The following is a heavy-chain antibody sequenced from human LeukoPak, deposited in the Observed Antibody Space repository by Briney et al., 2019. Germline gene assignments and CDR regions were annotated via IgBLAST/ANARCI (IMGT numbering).Heavy chain of an antibody. D-gene: IGHD6-19*01. J-gene: IGHJ3*02. V-gene: IGHV4-4*07. CDR1: GGSIGSYY. CDR2: IYTSGST. CDR3: ARDQGYSSGWYGNDAFDI. Sequence: SETLSLTCTVSGGSIGSYYWSWIRQPPGKGLEWIGRIYTSGSTNYNPSLKSRVTMSVDTSKNQFSLKLSSVTAADTAVYYCARDQGYSSGWYGNDAFDIWGQGTMVTVSS.